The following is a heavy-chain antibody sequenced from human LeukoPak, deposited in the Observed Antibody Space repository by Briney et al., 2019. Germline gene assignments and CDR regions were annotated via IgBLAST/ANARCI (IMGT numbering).Heavy chain of an antibody. V-gene: IGHV3-23*01. CDR1: GFTFSSYS. CDR3: AKGARITMIVVVITVGFGY. CDR2: ISGSGGST. Sequence: GGSLRLSCAASGFTFSSYSMNWVRQAPGKGLEWVSAISGSGGSTYYADSVKGRFTISRDNSKNTLYLQMNSLRAEDTAVYYCAKGARITMIVVVITVGFGYWGQGTLVTVSS. D-gene: IGHD3-22*01. J-gene: IGHJ4*02.